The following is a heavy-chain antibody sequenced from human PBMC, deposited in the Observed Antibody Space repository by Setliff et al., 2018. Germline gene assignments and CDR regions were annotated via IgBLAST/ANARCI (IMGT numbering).Heavy chain of an antibody. CDR3: ARARHFGIDV. CDR1: GYTFSRNY. J-gene: IGHJ6*02. V-gene: IGHV1-2*02. Sequence: ASVKVSCKAYGYTFSRNYITWVRQAPGRGLEWMGWISSNGGDTNYAQTFEGRLTLTRDTSIRTTYMELATLRSDDTAVYYCARARHFGIDVWGQGTTVTVSS. CDR2: ISSNGGDT.